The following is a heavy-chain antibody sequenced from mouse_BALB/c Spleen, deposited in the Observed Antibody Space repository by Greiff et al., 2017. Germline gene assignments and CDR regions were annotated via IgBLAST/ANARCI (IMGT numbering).Heavy chain of an antibody. CDR2: IYPGNVNT. CDR3: ARGGVRGFAY. V-gene: IGHV1S56*01. D-gene: IGHD2-14*01. CDR1: GYTFTSYY. J-gene: IGHJ3*01. Sequence: VKLMESGPELVKPGASVRISCKASGYTFTSYYIHWVKQRPGQGLEWIGWIYPGNVNTKYNEKFKGKATLTADKSSSTAYMQLSSLTSEDSAVYFCARGGVRGFAYWGQGTLVTVSA.